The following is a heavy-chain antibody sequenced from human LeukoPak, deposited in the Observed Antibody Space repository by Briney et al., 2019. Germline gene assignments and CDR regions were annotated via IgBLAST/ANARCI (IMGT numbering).Heavy chain of an antibody. CDR2: IKRDGSEK. Sequence: GGSLRLSCAASGFTFSNYWMTWVRQAPGKGLEWVANIKRDGSEKYYVDSVKGRFTISRDNAKNSLYLQMNSLRAEDTAVYYCARDRFWSGYYFPLSGFDPWGQGTLVTVSS. CDR1: GFTFSNYW. CDR3: ARDRFWSGYYFPLSGFDP. J-gene: IGHJ5*02. V-gene: IGHV3-7*01. D-gene: IGHD3-3*01.